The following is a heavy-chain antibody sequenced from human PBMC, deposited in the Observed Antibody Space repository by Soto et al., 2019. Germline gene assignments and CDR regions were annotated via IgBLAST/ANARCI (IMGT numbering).Heavy chain of an antibody. Sequence: SETLSLTSAVYGGSFGGYYWSWIRQPPGKGLEWIGEINYSGSTNYNPSLKSRVTISVDTSKNQFSLELSSVTAADTAVYYCAILGYSYGYPYFDYWGQGTLVTVSS. V-gene: IGHV4-34*01. D-gene: IGHD5-18*01. CDR3: AILGYSYGYPYFDY. J-gene: IGHJ4*02. CDR2: INYSGST. CDR1: GGSFGGYY.